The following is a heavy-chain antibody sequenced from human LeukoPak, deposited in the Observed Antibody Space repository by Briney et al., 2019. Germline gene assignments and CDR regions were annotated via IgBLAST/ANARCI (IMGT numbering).Heavy chain of an antibody. CDR3: AESPVPRYY. V-gene: IGHV4-59*08. J-gene: IGHJ4*02. CDR2: IYYSGST. Sequence: SETLSLTCTVSGGSISSYYWSWIRQPPGKGLEWIGYIYYSGSTNYNPSLKSRVTISVDTSKNQFSLKLSSVTAADTAVYYCAESPVPRYYWPQGTLVRVSS. D-gene: IGHD4-17*01. CDR1: GGSISSYY.